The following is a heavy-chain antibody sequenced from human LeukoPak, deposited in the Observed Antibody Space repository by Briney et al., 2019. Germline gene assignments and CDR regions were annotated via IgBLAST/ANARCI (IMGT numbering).Heavy chain of an antibody. J-gene: IGHJ4*02. CDR1: GGTFSSYA. V-gene: IGHV1-69*04. CDR3: ALGVAATTFDY. CDR2: IIPILGIA. Sequence: SVKVSCKASGGTFSSYAISWVRQAPGQGLEWMGRIIPILGIANYAQKFQGRVTVTADKSTSTAYMELSSLRSEGTAVYYCALGVAATTFDYWGQGTLVTVSS. D-gene: IGHD2-15*01.